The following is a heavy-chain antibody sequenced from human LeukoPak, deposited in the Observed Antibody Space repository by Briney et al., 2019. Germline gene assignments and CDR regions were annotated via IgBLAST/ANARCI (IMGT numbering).Heavy chain of an antibody. CDR2: ISACNGNT. CDR3: ARDAVGATRWFDP. J-gene: IGHJ5*02. CDR1: GYTFTSYG. Sequence: GASVKVSCKASGYTFTSYGISWVRQAPGQGLEWMGWISACNGNTNYAQKLQGRVTMTTDTSTSTAYMKLRSLRSDDTAVYYCARDAVGATRWFDPWGQGTLVTVSS. V-gene: IGHV1-18*01. D-gene: IGHD1-26*01.